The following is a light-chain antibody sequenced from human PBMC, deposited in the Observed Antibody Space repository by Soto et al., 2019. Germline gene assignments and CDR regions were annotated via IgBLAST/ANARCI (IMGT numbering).Light chain of an antibody. CDR3: QTWGTGTVI. CDR2: LNSDGSH. V-gene: IGLV4-69*01. J-gene: IGLJ2*01. Sequence: QLVLTQSPSASASLGASVKVTCTLSSGHSSYSIAWHQQQPEKGPRYLMRLNSDGSHTKGDGIPDRFSGSSSGAERYLIISRLQSEDEADYYCQTWGTGTVIFGGGTKVTVL. CDR1: SGHSSYS.